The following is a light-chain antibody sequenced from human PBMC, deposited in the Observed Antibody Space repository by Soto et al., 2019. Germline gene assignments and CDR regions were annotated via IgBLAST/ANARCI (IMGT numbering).Light chain of an antibody. V-gene: IGKV3-15*01. Sequence: EIVMTQSPDSMSVSPGDGATLSCRASQSVDSNEAWYQQKPGQGPRLLIHGASTRAVGVPARFSGSGSGTDFTLTISSLQSEDFAVYYCQQYHNWPPQYTFGQGTKLQIK. CDR1: QSVDSN. J-gene: IGKJ2*01. CDR2: GAS. CDR3: QQYHNWPPQYT.